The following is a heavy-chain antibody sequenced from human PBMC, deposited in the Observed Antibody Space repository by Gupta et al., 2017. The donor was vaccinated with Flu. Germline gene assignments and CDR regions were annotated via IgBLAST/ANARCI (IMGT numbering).Heavy chain of an antibody. CDR2: IFHVGTT. CDR3: ERVFLDTYAYRGTFDM. CDR1: GDAFLGGFW. D-gene: IGHD3-16*01. J-gene: IGHJ3*01. V-gene: IGHV4-4*02. Sequence: QVQLQDSGPGVVKPSGTLSLTCTISGDAFLGGFWWSWVRQSPGKGLEWIGEIFHVGTTKYNPSLQSRVTRSIDKAKNQFSLKLSSVTAADTAVYYCERVFLDTYAYRGTFDMWGRWRKVSVSS.